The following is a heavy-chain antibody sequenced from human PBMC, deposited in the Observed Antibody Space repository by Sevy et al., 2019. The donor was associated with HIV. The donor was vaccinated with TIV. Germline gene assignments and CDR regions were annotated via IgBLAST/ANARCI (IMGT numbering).Heavy chain of an antibody. CDR3: ARGRAAAEHDLNYYYYYGMDV. J-gene: IGHJ6*02. V-gene: IGHV1-69*13. Sequence: ASLKVSCKASGGTFSSYAISWVRQAPGQGLEWMGGIIPIFGTANYAQKFQGRVTITADESTSTAYMELSSLRSEDTAVYYCARGRAAAEHDLNYYYYYGMDVWGQGTTVTVSS. CDR1: GGTFSSYA. D-gene: IGHD6-13*01. CDR2: IIPIFGTA.